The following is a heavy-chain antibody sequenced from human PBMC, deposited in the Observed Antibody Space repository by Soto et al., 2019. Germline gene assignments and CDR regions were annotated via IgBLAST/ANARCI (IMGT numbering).Heavy chain of an antibody. J-gene: IGHJ4*02. CDR3: ARDDWGYYGSGGFDY. D-gene: IGHD3-10*01. V-gene: IGHV3-33*01. CDR1: GFTFSSYG. Sequence: QVQLVESGGGVVQPGRSLRLSCAASGFTFSSYGMHWVRQAPGKGLEWVAVIWYDGSNKYYADSVKGRFTISRDNSKNTLYLQMNSLRGEDTAVYYCARDDWGYYGSGGFDYWGQGTLVTVSS. CDR2: IWYDGSNK.